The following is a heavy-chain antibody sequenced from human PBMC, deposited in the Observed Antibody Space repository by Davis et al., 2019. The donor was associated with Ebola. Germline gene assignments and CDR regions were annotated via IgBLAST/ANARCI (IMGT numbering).Heavy chain of an antibody. D-gene: IGHD3-10*01. J-gene: IGHJ6*02. V-gene: IGHV4-59*12. CDR3: ARSPGDGYYYYYGMDV. Sequence: MPSETLSLTCTVSGGSISSYYWSWIRQPPGKGLEWIGYIYYSGSTNYNPSLKSRVTISVDTSKNQFSLKLSSVTAADTAVYYCARSPGDGYYYYYGMDVWGQGTTVTVSS. CDR1: GGSISSYY. CDR2: IYYSGST.